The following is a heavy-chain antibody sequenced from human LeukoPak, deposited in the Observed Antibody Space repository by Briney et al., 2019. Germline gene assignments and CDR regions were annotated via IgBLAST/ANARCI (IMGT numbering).Heavy chain of an antibody. V-gene: IGHV3-30-3*01. CDR1: GFTFNSYS. D-gene: IGHD2-21*01. CDR2: ISYDGSDR. Sequence: GGSLRLSCAASGFTFNSYSMHWVRQAPGKGLEWVTLISYDGSDRYYADSVKGRFTISRDNSKKTLYLQTDSLRTEDTALYYCARDYSPRSLGYFDYWGQGTPVTVSS. J-gene: IGHJ4*02. CDR3: ARDYSPRSLGYFDY.